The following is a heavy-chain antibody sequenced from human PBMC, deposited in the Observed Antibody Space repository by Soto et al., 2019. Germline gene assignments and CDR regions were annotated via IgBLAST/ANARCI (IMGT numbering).Heavy chain of an antibody. D-gene: IGHD3-22*01. CDR2: IIPIFGIA. CDR3: PTTPISGYSSNAFDI. J-gene: IGHJ3*02. CDR1: GGTFSSYA. V-gene: IGHV1-69*01. Sequence: PSVKVSCRASGGTFSSYAISWVRQAPGQGFEWMGGIIPIFGIANYAQKFQGRVTITADESTSTAYMELSSLRSEDTAAYHSPTTPISGYSSNAFDIWGQGTMVTVSS.